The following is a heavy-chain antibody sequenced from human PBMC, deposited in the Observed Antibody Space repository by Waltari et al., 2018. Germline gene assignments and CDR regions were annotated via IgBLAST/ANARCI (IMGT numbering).Heavy chain of an antibody. CDR1: GYSFTSYW. J-gene: IGHJ5*02. CDR3: ASSSTGDWFDP. CDR2: VVPGASDT. V-gene: IGHV5-51*01. Sequence: EVQLVQSGAEVKKPGESLKISCKGSGYSFTSYWIGWVRQMPGKGLEWMGFVVPGASDTSSSPSFQGQFTISADKSISAAYRQWSSLKASDTAMYYCASSSTGDWFDPWGQGTLVTVSS. D-gene: IGHD6-13*01.